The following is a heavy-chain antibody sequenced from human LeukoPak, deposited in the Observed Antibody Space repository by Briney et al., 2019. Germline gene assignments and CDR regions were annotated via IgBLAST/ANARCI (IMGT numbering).Heavy chain of an antibody. V-gene: IGHV4-34*01. CDR1: VGSLSGYY. J-gene: IGHJ6*03. Sequence: PSETLSLTSAVYVGSLSGYYWCWIRDPPGKGLEWSGEINNSGSTNYNPSLKSRVTISVDTSKNQFSLKLSSVTAADTAVYYCEKVRNAPPYMDVWGKGTTVTVSS. CDR2: INNSGST. CDR3: EKVRNAPPYMDV. D-gene: IGHD4-11*01.